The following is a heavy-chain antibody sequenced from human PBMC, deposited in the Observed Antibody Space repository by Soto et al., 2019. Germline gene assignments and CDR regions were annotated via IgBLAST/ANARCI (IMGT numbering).Heavy chain of an antibody. CDR1: ADTFTGYT. Sequence: QVQLVQSGAEVKKPGSSVKVSCKASADTFTGYTVTWVRQAPGQGLEWVGRVIPILGASNFAQKFQGRVTISADKSTVTAYMVLTGLTSEDTAVYYCARSRGSYYSNFDSWGQGTLVTVSS. CDR2: VIPILGAS. CDR3: ARSRGSYYSNFDS. J-gene: IGHJ4*02. D-gene: IGHD3-10*01. V-gene: IGHV1-69*08.